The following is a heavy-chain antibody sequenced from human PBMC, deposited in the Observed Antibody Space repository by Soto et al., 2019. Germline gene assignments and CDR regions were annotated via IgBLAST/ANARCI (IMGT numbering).Heavy chain of an antibody. CDR1: GGSISSYY. CDR2: VYYRGRS. Sequence: AETLSLTCTVSGGSISSYYWGWIRQSPGKGLEWIGSVYYRGRSYSKSSVKSRVTISVDTSKNQFSLNLNSLTAPDTAVYYCVSQRTSVLTQAYFDYWGPGALVTVSS. CDR3: VSQRTSVLTQAYFDY. J-gene: IGHJ4*02. D-gene: IGHD2-8*01. V-gene: IGHV4-39*01.